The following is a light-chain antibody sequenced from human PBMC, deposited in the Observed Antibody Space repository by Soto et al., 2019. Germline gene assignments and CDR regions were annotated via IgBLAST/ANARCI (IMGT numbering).Light chain of an antibody. CDR2: ATS. V-gene: IGKV3-20*01. CDR3: QQYGSSPIT. J-gene: IGKJ5*01. CDR1: QIFSSTS. Sequence: IVLTQSPGTLSLSPGERATLSCRASQIFSSTSLAWYQQKPGQAPRLLIYATSSRATGIPDRFSGSGSGTDFSLTISRLEPEDFAVYYCQQYGSSPITFGQGTRLEIK.